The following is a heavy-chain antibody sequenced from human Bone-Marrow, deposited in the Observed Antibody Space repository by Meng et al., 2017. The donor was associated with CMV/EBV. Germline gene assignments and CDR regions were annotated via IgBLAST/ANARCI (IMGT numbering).Heavy chain of an antibody. CDR3: AHRRHRDSGYAEGNWFDP. J-gene: IGHJ5*02. D-gene: IGHD5-12*01. CDR2: IYWDDDK. Sequence: LSASGVGVGWIRQPPGKALEWLALIYWDDDKRYSPSLKSRLTITKDTSKNQVVLTMTNMDPADTATYYCAHRRHRDSGYAEGNWFDPWGQGTLVTVSS. CDR1: LSASGVG. V-gene: IGHV2-5*02.